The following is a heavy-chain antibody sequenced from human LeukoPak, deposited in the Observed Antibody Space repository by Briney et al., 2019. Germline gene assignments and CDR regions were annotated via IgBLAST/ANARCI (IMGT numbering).Heavy chain of an antibody. CDR1: GFTFGKYW. V-gene: IGHV3-7*03. Sequence: PGGSLRLSCVASGFTFGKYWMSWVRQAPGKGLEWVANIKLDGSEKNYVDSVKGRFTISRDNTKNSLYLQMNSLRAEDTAVYYCAGGGEIAVAGTLDYWGQGTLVTVSS. J-gene: IGHJ4*02. CDR3: AGGGEIAVAGTLDY. D-gene: IGHD6-19*01. CDR2: IKLDGSEK.